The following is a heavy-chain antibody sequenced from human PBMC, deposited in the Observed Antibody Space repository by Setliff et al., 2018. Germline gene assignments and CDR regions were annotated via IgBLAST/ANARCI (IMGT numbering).Heavy chain of an antibody. J-gene: IGHJ4*02. CDR2: IYPGDSET. Sequence: PGESMKISCKGSGYTFSTYWIGWVRQMPGKGLEWMGIIYPGDSETRYSPSFEGQVSISADTSISPAYLQWSSLKASDTAMYYCARGMEDTAMLAYWGQGTLVTVSS. CDR1: GYTFSTYW. CDR3: ARGMEDTAMLAY. D-gene: IGHD5-18*01. V-gene: IGHV5-51*01.